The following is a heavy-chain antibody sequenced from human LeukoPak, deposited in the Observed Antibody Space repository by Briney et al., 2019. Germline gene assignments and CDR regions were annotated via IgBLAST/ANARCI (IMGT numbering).Heavy chain of an antibody. CDR3: ASLIAAAGFRYYYYYMDV. Sequence: PSETLSLTCTVSGGSISSGGYYWSWIRQPPGKGLEWIGYIYHSGSTYYNPSLKSRVTISVDRSKNQFSLKLSSVTAADTAVYYCASLIAAAGFRYYYYYMDVWGKGTTVTVSS. D-gene: IGHD6-13*01. CDR2: IYHSGST. V-gene: IGHV4-30-2*01. J-gene: IGHJ6*03. CDR1: GGSISSGGYY.